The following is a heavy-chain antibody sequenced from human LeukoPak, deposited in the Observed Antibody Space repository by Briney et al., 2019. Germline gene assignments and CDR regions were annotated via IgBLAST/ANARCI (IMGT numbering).Heavy chain of an antibody. V-gene: IGHV3-30*03. J-gene: IGHJ4*02. CDR2: ISSDGNDK. Sequence: GGSLRLSCAASGVTFRSYGMHWVRQAPGKGLEWVALISSDGNDKLYGDPVRGRFTISRDDSKSTLYLQMNSLRAEDTAVCYCTTKVIRGNSGDDYDDWGQGTLVTVSS. CDR1: GVTFRSYG. CDR3: TTKVIRGNSGDDYDD. D-gene: IGHD5-12*01.